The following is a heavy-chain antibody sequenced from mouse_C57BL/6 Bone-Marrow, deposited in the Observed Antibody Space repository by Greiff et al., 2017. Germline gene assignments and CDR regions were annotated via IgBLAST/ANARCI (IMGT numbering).Heavy chain of an antibody. CDR1: GFTFSDSG. V-gene: IGHV5-17*01. J-gene: IGHJ3*01. Sequence: EVKLMESGGGLVKPGGSLKLSCAASGFTFSDSGMHWVRQAPEKGLEWVAYISSGSSTIYYADTVKGRFTISRDNAKNTLFLQMTSLRSEDTAMYYCARGPWFAYWGQGTLVTVSA. CDR3: ARGPWFAY. CDR2: ISSGSSTI.